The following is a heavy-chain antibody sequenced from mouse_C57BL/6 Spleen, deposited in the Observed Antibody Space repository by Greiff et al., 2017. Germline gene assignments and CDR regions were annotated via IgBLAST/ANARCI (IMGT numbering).Heavy chain of an antibody. V-gene: IGHV1-81*01. J-gene: IGHJ4*01. CDR2: IYPRSGNT. CDR1: GYTFTSYG. CDR3: ARLGYYGSSPYYYAMDY. D-gene: IGHD1-1*01. Sequence: SGAELARPGASVKLSCKASGYTFTSYGISWVKQRTGQGLEWIGEIYPRSGNTYYNEKFKGKATLTADKSSSTAYMELRSLTSEDSAVYFCARLGYYGSSPYYYAMDYWGQGTSVTVSS.